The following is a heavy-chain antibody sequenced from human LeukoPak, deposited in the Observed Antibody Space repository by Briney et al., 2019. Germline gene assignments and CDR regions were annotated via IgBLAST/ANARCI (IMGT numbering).Heavy chain of an antibody. J-gene: IGHJ4*02. V-gene: IGHV4-59*08. Sequence: SETLSLTCTVSGGSISSYYWSWIRQPPGKGLEWIGYIYYSGSTNYNPSLKSRVTIPVDTSKNQFSLTLSSVTAADTAVYYCAGHHPRNTVDFWGQGTLVTVSS. CDR2: IYYSGST. D-gene: IGHD2/OR15-2a*01. CDR1: GGSISSYY. CDR3: AGHHPRNTVDF.